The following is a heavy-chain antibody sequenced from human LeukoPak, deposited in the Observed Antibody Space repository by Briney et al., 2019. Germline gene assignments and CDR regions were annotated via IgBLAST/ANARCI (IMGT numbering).Heavy chain of an antibody. CDR3: ASGDYGNWFDP. CDR2: ITGSGSST. J-gene: IGHJ5*02. Sequence: WVSDITGSGSSTYYADSVKGRFTISSDNSKNTPYLQMNSLRAEDTAVYYCASGDYGNWFDPWGQGTLVTVSS. V-gene: IGHV3-23*01. D-gene: IGHD4/OR15-4a*01.